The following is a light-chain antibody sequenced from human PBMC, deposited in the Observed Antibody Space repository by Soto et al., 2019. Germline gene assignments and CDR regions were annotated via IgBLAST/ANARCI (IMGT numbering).Light chain of an antibody. V-gene: IGLV2-23*02. J-gene: IGLJ1*01. Sequence: QSVLTQPASVSGSPGQSITISCTGTSRDIGTSNLISWYQQYPGKAPNLMIYEVTKRPSGISYHFSGSKSGNTASPTITGLQPEDEADYYCYSFTDISTSLFVFGTGTKVTVL. CDR1: SRDIGTSNL. CDR2: EVT. CDR3: YSFTDISTSLFV.